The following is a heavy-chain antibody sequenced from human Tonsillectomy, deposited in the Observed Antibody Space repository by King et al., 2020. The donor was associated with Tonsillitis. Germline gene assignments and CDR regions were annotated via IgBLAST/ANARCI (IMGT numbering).Heavy chain of an antibody. CDR1: GFTFSNYD. Sequence: VQLVESGGGLVKPGGFLGLSCATSGFTFSNYDMNWVRQAPGKGLEWVSSISGSGNFIYYSDSVKGRFTISRDNARKSLYLQMNNLRAEDTAVYYCAKDKGAVLYDNGRGAFDIGGQGTLVTVSS. CDR2: ISGSGNFI. J-gene: IGHJ3*02. D-gene: IGHD2-8*01. CDR3: AKDKGAVLYDNGRGAFDI. V-gene: IGHV3-21*01.